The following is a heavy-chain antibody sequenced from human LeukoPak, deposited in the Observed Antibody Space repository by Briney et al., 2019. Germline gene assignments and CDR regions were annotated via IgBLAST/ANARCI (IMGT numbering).Heavy chain of an antibody. Sequence: PGGSLRLSCAAFGFTFDDYAMHWVRQAPGQGLERVPGISWNSGSIAYADSVKGRFTISRDNAKNSLYLQMNSLRAEDMALYYCAKDLNEYSSSPGAFDIWGQGTMVTVSS. CDR1: GFTFDDYA. CDR2: ISWNSGSI. CDR3: AKDLNEYSSSPGAFDI. V-gene: IGHV3-9*03. J-gene: IGHJ3*02. D-gene: IGHD6-6*01.